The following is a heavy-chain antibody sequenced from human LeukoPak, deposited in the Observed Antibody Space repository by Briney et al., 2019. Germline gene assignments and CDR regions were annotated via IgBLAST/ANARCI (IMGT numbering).Heavy chain of an antibody. CDR3: AARIIPGGYYFDY. J-gene: IGHJ4*02. D-gene: IGHD3-16*01. CDR2: IYYSGST. V-gene: IGHV4-30-4*01. CDR1: GGSISSGDYY. Sequence: PSQTLSLTCTVSGGSISSGDYYWSWIRQPPGKGLEWIGYIYYSGSTYYNPSLKSRVTISVDTSKNQFSLKLSSVTAADTAVYYCAARIIPGGYYFDYWGQGTLVTVSS.